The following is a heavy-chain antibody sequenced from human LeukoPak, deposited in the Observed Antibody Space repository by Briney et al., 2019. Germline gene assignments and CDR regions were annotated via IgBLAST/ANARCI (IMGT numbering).Heavy chain of an antibody. CDR2: INHSGST. J-gene: IGHJ5*02. CDR1: GGSFSGYY. D-gene: IGHD4-17*01. V-gene: IGHV4-34*01. Sequence: SETLSLTCAVYGGSFSGYYWSWIRQPPGKGLEWIGEINHSGSTNHNPSLKSRVTISVDTSKNQFSLKLSSVTAADTAVYYCARDTYGNWFDPWGQGTLVTVSS. CDR3: ARDTYGNWFDP.